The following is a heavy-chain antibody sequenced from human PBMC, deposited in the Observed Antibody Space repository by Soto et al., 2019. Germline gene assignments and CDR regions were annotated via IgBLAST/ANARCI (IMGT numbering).Heavy chain of an antibody. CDR2: INPNSGGT. CDR3: AVGYYDILTGYSNWFDP. V-gene: IGHV1-2*04. J-gene: IGHJ5*02. CDR1: GYTFTGYY. D-gene: IGHD3-9*01. Sequence: ASVKVSCKASGYTFTGYYMHWVRQAPGQGLEWMGWINPNSGGTNYAQKFQGWVTMTRDTSISTAYMELSRLRSDDTAAYYCAVGYYDILTGYSNWFDPWGQGTLVTVSS.